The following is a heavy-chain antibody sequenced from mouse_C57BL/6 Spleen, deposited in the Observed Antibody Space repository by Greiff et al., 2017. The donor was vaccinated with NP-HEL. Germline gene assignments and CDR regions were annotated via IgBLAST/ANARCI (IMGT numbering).Heavy chain of an antibody. CDR2: ISDGGSYT. J-gene: IGHJ2*01. CDR1: GFTFSSYA. CDR3: ARSYYSKSYFDY. Sequence: EVQGVESGGGLVKPGGSLKLSCAASGFTFSSYAMSWVRQTPEKRLEWVATISDGGSYTYYPDNVKGRFTISRDNAKNNLYLQMSHLKSEDTAMYYCARSYYSKSYFDYWGQGTTLTVSS. V-gene: IGHV5-4*01. D-gene: IGHD2-5*01.